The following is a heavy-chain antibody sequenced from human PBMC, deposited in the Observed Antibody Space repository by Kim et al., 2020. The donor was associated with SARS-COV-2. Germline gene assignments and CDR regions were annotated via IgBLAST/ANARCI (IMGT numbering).Heavy chain of an antibody. D-gene: IGHD5-18*01. CDR2: INPNSGGT. CDR3: ARVRKPWSGYSYGYSLNWFDP. CDR1: GYTFTGYY. V-gene: IGHV1-2*02. J-gene: IGHJ5*02. Sequence: ASVKVSCKASGYTFTGYYMHWVRQAPGQGLEWMGWINPNSGGTNYAQKFQGRVTMTRDTSISTAYMELSRLRSDDTAVYYCARVRKPWSGYSYGYSLNWFDPWGQGTLVTVSS.